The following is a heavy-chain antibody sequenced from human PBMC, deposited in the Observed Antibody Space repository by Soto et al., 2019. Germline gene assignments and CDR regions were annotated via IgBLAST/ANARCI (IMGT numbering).Heavy chain of an antibody. Sequence: PSETLSLTGAVSGGSITRGGYDWSWSRQHRGKGGEGIGYIYNSGTTYYNPSLKSRVTISVDTSKNQFSLKLTSVTAADTAVSYCARDPAPWGQGTLVTVSS. V-gene: IGHV4-31*11. CDR3: ARDPAP. CDR2: IYNSGTT. J-gene: IGHJ5*02. CDR1: GGSITRGGYD.